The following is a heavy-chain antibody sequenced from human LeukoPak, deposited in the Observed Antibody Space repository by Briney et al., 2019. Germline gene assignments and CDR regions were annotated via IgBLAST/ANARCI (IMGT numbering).Heavy chain of an antibody. J-gene: IGHJ6*03. CDR3: AREAYGSDPYYYYYYMDV. V-gene: IGHV7-4-1*02. CDR2: INTNTGNP. CDR1: GYTFTSYA. Sequence: GASVKVSCKASGYTFTSYAMNWVRQAPGQGLEWMGWINTNTGNPTYAQGFTGRFVFSVDTSVSTAYLQISSLKAEDTAVYYCAREAYGSDPYYYYYYMDVWGKGTTVTVSS. D-gene: IGHD3-16*01.